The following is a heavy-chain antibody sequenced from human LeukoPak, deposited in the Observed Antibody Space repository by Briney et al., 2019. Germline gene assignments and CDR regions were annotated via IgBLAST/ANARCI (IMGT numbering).Heavy chain of an antibody. CDR2: INPNSGGT. CDR3: ASSCSGGSCFDYFDC. CDR1: GYTLTGYY. D-gene: IGHD2-15*01. V-gene: IGHV1-2*02. Sequence: ATVEVSCKVSGYTLTGYYMHWVRRPPGQGLEGMGWINPNSGGTNYAQRFQGRVIMTRDTSTSTGYTELSRLRSDVTAVYNCASSCSGGSCFDYFDCWGQGTLVTVSS. J-gene: IGHJ4*02.